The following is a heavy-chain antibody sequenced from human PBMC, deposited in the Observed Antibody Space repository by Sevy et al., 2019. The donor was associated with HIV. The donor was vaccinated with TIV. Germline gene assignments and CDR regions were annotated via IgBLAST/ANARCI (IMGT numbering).Heavy chain of an antibody. CDR2: ISGSGGST. CDR3: AKARPGYYGDPRGLVADY. J-gene: IGHJ4*02. D-gene: IGHD4-17*01. CDR1: GFTFSSYA. V-gene: IGHV3-23*01. Sequence: GGSLRLSCAASGFTFSSYAMSWVRQAPGKGLEWVSAISGSGGSTYYADSVKGRFTISRDNSKNTLYLQMNSLRAEDTAVYYCAKARPGYYGDPRGLVADYWGQGTLVTVSS.